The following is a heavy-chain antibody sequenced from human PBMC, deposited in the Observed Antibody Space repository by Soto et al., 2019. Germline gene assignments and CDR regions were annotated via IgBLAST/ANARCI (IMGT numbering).Heavy chain of an antibody. V-gene: IGHV1-18*01. CDR2: IGAYTGNT. CDR1: GYTFNSYD. Sequence: ASVKVSCKVSGYTFNSYDFTWVRQAPGQGLEWMGWIGAYTGNTQYAEKLQGRLSLTIDASTSTAYMELRSLTSDDTAMYYCARNNIYGLALWGQGTTVTVSS. CDR3: ARNNIYGLAL. D-gene: IGHD1-20*01. J-gene: IGHJ6*02.